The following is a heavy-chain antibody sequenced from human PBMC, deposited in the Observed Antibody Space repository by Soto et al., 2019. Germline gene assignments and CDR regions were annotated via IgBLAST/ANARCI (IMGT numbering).Heavy chain of an antibody. J-gene: IGHJ4*02. V-gene: IGHV2-5*02. Sequence: QITLKESGPTLVKPTQTLTLTCTFSGFSFNTTGVGVGWIRQPPGKALEWLAIIYWDDDKRYSPSLKSRLTIPKDTSKNQVVLTVTNMDPVDTATYFCAHRAVLCSGGTCYSHPFDSWGQGTLVTVSS. CDR1: GFSFNTTGVG. D-gene: IGHD2-15*01. CDR2: IYWDDDK. CDR3: AHRAVLCSGGTCYSHPFDS.